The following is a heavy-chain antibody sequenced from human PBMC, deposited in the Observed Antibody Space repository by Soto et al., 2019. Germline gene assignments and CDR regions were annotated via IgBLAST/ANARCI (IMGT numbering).Heavy chain of an antibody. D-gene: IGHD3-3*01. J-gene: IGHJ6*02. Sequence: QVQLVQSGAEVKKPGASVKVSCKASGYTFTSYDINWVRQATGQGLEWMGWMNPNSGNTGYAQKFQGRVTMTRNTAISTAYMELSSLRSEDTAVYYCARVYYDFWSGYYPALRYYYYGMDVWGQGTTVNVSS. CDR3: ARVYYDFWSGYYPALRYYYYGMDV. CDR1: GYTFTSYD. CDR2: MNPNSGNT. V-gene: IGHV1-8*01.